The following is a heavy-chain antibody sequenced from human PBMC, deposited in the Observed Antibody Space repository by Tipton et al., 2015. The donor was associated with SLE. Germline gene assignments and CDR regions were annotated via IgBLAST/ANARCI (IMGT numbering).Heavy chain of an antibody. V-gene: IGHV3-30*04. D-gene: IGHD2-2*01. CDR3: AYSEYCSSASCSRGFDY. CDR1: GFTFAGYA. J-gene: IGHJ4*02. Sequence: SLRPSCAASGFTFAGYAMHWVRQALGKGLECVAVISYDGSDKYYADSVKGRFTVSRDNSENTLYLQMNSLRTEDTALYYCAYSEYCSSASCSRGFDYWGQGTLVTVSS. CDR2: ISYDGSDK.